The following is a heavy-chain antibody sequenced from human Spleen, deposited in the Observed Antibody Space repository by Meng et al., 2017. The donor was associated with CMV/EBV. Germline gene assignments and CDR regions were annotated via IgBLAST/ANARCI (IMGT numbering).Heavy chain of an antibody. Sequence: GESLKISCAASGFTFSSNWMHWVRQAPGKGLVWVSRINSDGSSTSHADSVKGRFTISRDNAKNTLYLQMNSLRAEDTAVYYCARESQLLSNAKYYYGMDVWGQGTTVTVSS. CDR1: GFTFSSNW. CDR2: INSDGSST. D-gene: IGHD2-2*01. CDR3: ARESQLLSNAKYYYGMDV. V-gene: IGHV3-74*01. J-gene: IGHJ6*02.